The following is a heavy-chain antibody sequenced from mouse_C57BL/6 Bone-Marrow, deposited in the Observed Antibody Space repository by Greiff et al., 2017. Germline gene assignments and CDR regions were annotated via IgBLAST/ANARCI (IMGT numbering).Heavy chain of an antibody. V-gene: IGHV14-3*01. D-gene: IGHD2-4*01. Sequence: VHVKQSVAELVRPGASVKLSCTASGFNIKNTYMHWVKQRPEQGLEWIGRIDPANGNTKYAPKFQGKATITADTSSNTAYLQLSSLTSEDTAIYYCARGGFYDYHYFDYWGQGTTLTVSS. CDR3: ARGGFYDYHYFDY. CDR2: IDPANGNT. CDR1: GFNIKNTY. J-gene: IGHJ2*01.